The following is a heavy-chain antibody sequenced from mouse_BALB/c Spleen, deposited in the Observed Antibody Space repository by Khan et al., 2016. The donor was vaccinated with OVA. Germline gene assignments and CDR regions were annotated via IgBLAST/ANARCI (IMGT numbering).Heavy chain of an antibody. V-gene: IGHV1S81*02. J-gene: IGHJ3*01. CDR1: GYTFSSYY. CDR2: INPSNGGT. CDR3: TRSGYANPFAY. Sequence: QVQLQQSGAELVKPGASVRLSCKASGYTFSSYYMYWVKQRPGQGLEWIGGINPSNGGTNFNEKFKTKATLTVDKSSSTAYMQLSGLTSEDSAVYYWTRSGYANPFAYWGQGTLVTGSA. D-gene: IGHD2-10*02.